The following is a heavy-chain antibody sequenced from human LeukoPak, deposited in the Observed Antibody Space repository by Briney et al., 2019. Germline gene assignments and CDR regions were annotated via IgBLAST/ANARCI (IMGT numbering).Heavy chain of an antibody. Sequence: PGGSLRLSCAACGFTFSSYWMHWVSQTPGKGLVWVSGIQSDGSTTTYADFVKGRFTISRDNAKNTLFLQMNSLRAEDTAVYYCARDRGFDPDCWGRGTLVTVSS. CDR3: ARDRGFDPDC. CDR1: GFTFSSYW. J-gene: IGHJ4*02. D-gene: IGHD3-9*01. V-gene: IGHV3-74*03. CDR2: IQSDGSTT.